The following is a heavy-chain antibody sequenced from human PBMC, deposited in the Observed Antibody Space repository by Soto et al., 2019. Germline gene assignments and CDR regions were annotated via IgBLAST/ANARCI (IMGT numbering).Heavy chain of an antibody. CDR2: IIPILGIA. V-gene: IGHV1-69*02. Sequence: SVKVSCKASGGTFSSYTSSWVRQAPGQGLEWMGRIIPILGIANYAQKFQGRVTITADKSTSTAYMELSSLRSEDTAVYYCARNYYDSSGYYNWFDPWGQGTLVTVSS. D-gene: IGHD3-22*01. J-gene: IGHJ5*02. CDR3: ARNYYDSSGYYNWFDP. CDR1: GGTFSSYT.